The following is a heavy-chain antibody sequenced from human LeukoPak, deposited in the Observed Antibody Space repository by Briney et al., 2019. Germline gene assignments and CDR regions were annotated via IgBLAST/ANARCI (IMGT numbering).Heavy chain of an antibody. D-gene: IGHD3-16*02. V-gene: IGHV3-21*01. CDR3: ARPPPYYDYVWGSYRYPFDY. CDR2: ISSSSIYI. CDR1: GFTFSSYS. J-gene: IGHJ4*02. Sequence: GGSLRLSCAASGFTFSSYSMTWVRQAPGKGLEWVSSISSSSIYIFYADSVRGRFTISRDNAKNSLYLQMHSLRVEDTAVYYCARPPPYYDYVWGSYRYPFDYWGQGSLVTVSS.